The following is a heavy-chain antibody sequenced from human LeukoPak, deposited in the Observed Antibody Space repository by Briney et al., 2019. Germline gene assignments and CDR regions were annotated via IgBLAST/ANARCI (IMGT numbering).Heavy chain of an antibody. D-gene: IGHD4-17*01. CDR1: IFTFSSYE. CDR2: ISSSSSYI. Sequence: GGSLRLSCAASIFTFSSYEMNWVRQAPGEGLEWVSSISSSSSYIYYADSVKGRFTISRDNAKNSLYLQMNSLRAEDTAVYYCARLLNDYGDYVFDYWGQGTLVTVSS. J-gene: IGHJ4*02. CDR3: ARLLNDYGDYVFDY. V-gene: IGHV3-21*01.